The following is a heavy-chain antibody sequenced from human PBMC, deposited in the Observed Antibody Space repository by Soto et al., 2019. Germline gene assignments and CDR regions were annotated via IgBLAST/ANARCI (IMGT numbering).Heavy chain of an antibody. J-gene: IGHJ4*02. CDR3: AKDILPGPNSGSYYDY. V-gene: IGHV3-9*01. CDR1: GFTFDDYV. Sequence: PGGSLRLSCAASGFTFDDYVMHWVRQAPGKGLEWVSGISWNSGSIGYADSVKGRFTISRDNAKNSLYLQMNSLRAEDTALYYCAKDILPGPNSGSYYDYWGQGTLVTVSS. D-gene: IGHD1-26*01. CDR2: ISWNSGSI.